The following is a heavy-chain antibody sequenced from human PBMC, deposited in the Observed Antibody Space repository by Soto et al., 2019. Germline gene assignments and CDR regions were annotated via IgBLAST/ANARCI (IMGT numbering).Heavy chain of an antibody. CDR1: GFTFSSSE. V-gene: IGHV3-48*03. D-gene: IGHD2-2*01. J-gene: IGHJ3*01. CDR3: ARRGST. Sequence: EVQLVESGGGLVQPGGSLRLSCVASGFTFSSSEMYWVRQAPGKGLEWVSYIHPAGQPIFFADSVKGRFTISRDNAKKSVYLQMNSLRVEDTAVYYCARRGSTWGQGTMVTVSS. CDR2: IHPAGQPI.